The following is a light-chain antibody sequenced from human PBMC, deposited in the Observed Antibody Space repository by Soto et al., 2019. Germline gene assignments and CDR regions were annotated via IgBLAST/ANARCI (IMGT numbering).Light chain of an antibody. CDR2: DAS. CDR1: PSFSSY. V-gene: IGKV3-11*01. CDR3: QQRSNWPRGIT. J-gene: IGKJ5*01. Sequence: EIVLTQSPATLSLSPGERATLSCRASPSFSSYLAWYQQKPGQAPRLLIYDASNRATGIPARFSGSGSGTDFTLTISSLEPEDFAVYYCQQRSNWPRGITFGQGTRLEIK.